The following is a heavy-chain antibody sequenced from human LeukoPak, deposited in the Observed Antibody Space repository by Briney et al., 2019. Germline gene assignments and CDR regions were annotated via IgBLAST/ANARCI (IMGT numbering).Heavy chain of an antibody. V-gene: IGHV4-39*07. J-gene: IGHJ4*02. D-gene: IGHD6-19*01. CDR1: GGSISSSSYY. CDR2: IYHSGST. CDR3: ARAGSSGWSGLDY. Sequence: PSETLSLTCTVSGGSISSSSYYWGWIRQPPGKGLEWIGSIYHSGSTNYNPSLKSRVTISVDKSKNQFSLKLSSVTAADTAVYYCARAGSSGWSGLDYWGQGTLVTVSS.